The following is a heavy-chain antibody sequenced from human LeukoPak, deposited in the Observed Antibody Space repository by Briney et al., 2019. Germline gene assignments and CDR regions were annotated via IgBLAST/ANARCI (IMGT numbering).Heavy chain of an antibody. V-gene: IGHV3-30*03. CDR2: ISYDGSNK. Sequence: GGSLRLSCAASGFTFSSYGMHWVRQAPGKGLEWVAVISYDGSNKYYADSVKGRYTISRDNAKNSLYLQMNSLRAEDTAVYYCARVSGYCSSTSCYNWFDPWGQGTLVTVSS. CDR1: GFTFSSYG. J-gene: IGHJ5*02. D-gene: IGHD2-2*01. CDR3: ARVSGYCSSTSCYNWFDP.